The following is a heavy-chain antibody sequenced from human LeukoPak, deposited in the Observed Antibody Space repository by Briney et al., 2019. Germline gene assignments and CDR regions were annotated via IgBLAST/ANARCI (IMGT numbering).Heavy chain of an antibody. V-gene: IGHV3-15*01. CDR3: TKGIVGASTDWLDP. D-gene: IGHD1-26*01. Sequence: GGSLRLSCAASGFTFSSYWMTWVRQAPGKGLEWVGRIKSKTNGGTTDYAAPVEGRFTISRDDSKNMLYLQMNSLKTEDTAVYYCTKGIVGASTDWLDPWGQGTLVIVSS. CDR2: IKSKTNGGTT. CDR1: GFTFSSYW. J-gene: IGHJ5*02.